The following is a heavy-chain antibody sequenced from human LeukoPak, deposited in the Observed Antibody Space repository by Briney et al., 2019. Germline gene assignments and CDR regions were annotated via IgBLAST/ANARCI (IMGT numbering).Heavy chain of an antibody. D-gene: IGHD5-24*01. CDR1: GYSFPNYW. CDR2: IYPADSDT. V-gene: IGHV5-51*01. J-gene: IGHJ4*02. Sequence: SGESLKISCKGSGYSFPNYWIGWVRQMPGQGLEWMGIIYPADSDTRCSPSFQGQVTISADKSINTAYLQWTSLKASDTAMYYCARRKGDGYNSPFDYWGQGTLVTVSS. CDR3: ARRKGDGYNSPFDY.